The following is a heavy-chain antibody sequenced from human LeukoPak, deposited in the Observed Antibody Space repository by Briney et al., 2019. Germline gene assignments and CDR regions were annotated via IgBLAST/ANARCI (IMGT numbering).Heavy chain of an antibody. CDR3: ARGPGEKRLRYLDWFDY. CDR2: INHSGST. V-gene: IGHV4-30-2*01. D-gene: IGHD3-9*01. J-gene: IGHJ5*01. CDR1: GGSISSGGYS. Sequence: PSETLSLTCAVSGGSISSGGYSWSWIRQPPGKGLEWIGEINHSGSTNYNPSLKNRVTISVDTSKNQFSLKLSSVTAADTAVYYCARGPGEKRLRYLDWFDYWGQGTLVTVSS.